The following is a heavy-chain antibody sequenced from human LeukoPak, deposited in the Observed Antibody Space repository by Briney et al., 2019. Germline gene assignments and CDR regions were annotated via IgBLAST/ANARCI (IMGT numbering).Heavy chain of an antibody. CDR3: ARESDYYGSGLYDC. D-gene: IGHD3-10*01. Sequence: YPSQTLSLTCTVSGGSINSGDYYWSWIRQPPGKGQEWIGYIYYSGSTYYNPSLKSRVTISVDTSKNQFSLKLSSVTAADTAVYYCARESDYYGSGLYDCWGQGTLVTVSS. CDR1: GGSINSGDYY. J-gene: IGHJ4*02. CDR2: IYYSGST. V-gene: IGHV4-30-4*01.